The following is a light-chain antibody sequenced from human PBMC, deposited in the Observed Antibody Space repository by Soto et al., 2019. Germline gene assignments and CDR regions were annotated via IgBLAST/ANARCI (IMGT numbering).Light chain of an antibody. CDR3: MQALQTPWT. CDR2: LGS. J-gene: IGKJ1*01. Sequence: DIVMTQSPLSLPVTPGEPASISCRSSQSLLHSIGYNYLYWYLQKPGQSPQLLIYLGSNRASGVPDRFSGSGSGTDFTLKISRVEAEDVGVYYCMQALQTPWTFGQGTKVEIK. CDR1: QSLLHSIGYNY. V-gene: IGKV2-28*01.